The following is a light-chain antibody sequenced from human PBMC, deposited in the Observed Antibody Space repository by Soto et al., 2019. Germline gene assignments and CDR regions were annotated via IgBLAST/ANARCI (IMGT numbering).Light chain of an antibody. Sequence: AIQMTQSPSSLSASVGDRVTITCRASQDIRNELGWYQQKPGKAPKDLIYGVSNLQSGVPSRFSGSGSGTDFTLTISSLQPEDFAVYYCLQDHNYPRTFGQGTKVEIK. CDR1: QDIRNE. CDR3: LQDHNYPRT. V-gene: IGKV1-6*01. CDR2: GVS. J-gene: IGKJ1*01.